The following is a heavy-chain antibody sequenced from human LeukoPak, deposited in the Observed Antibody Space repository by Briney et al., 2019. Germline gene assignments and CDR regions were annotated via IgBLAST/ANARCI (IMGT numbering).Heavy chain of an antibody. J-gene: IGHJ4*02. D-gene: IGHD7-27*01. CDR1: GFTFRDFW. CDR3: ARDMWGTFDY. V-gene: IGHV3-74*01. CDR2: PSPDSSVT. Sequence: GGSLRLSCAASGFTFRDFWMHWVRQAPGKGPEWVSRPSPDSSVTDYADSVKGRFTISRDNAGNTMYLQMRSLRAEDTAVYYCARDMWGTFDYWGQGALVTVSS.